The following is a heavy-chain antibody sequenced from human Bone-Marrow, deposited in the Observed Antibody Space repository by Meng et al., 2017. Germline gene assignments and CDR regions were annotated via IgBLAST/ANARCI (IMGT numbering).Heavy chain of an antibody. D-gene: IGHD1-26*01. CDR2: IYYSGST. Sequence: QVALEESGPGLVKPSQTLSLTCTGSGGSISSGGYYWNWIRQPPGKGLEWIGYIYYSGSTYYNPSLKSRITISVDTSKNHFSLKLSSVTAADTAVYYCASLYGVVGASWFDPWGQGTLVTVSS. CDR1: GGSISSGGYY. V-gene: IGHV4-31*03. J-gene: IGHJ5*02. CDR3: ASLYGVVGASWFDP.